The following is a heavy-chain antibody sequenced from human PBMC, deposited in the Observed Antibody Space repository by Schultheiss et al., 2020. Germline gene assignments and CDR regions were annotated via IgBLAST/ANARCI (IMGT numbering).Heavy chain of an antibody. CDR2: ISYDGSNK. J-gene: IGHJ6*02. Sequence: GGSLRLSCAASGFTFSSYGMHWVRQAPGKGLEWVAVISYDGSNKYYADSVKGRFTISRDNSKNTLYLQMGSLRAEDMAVYYCARATYYYYGMDVWGQGTTVTVSS. V-gene: IGHV3-30*03. CDR3: ARATYYYYGMDV. CDR1: GFTFSSYG.